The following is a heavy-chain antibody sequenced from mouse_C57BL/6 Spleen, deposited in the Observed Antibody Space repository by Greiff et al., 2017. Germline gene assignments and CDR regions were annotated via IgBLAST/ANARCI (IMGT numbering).Heavy chain of an antibody. CDR2: IDPSDSYT. J-gene: IGHJ1*03. V-gene: IGHV1-50*01. CDR1: GYTFTSYW. D-gene: IGHD5-1-1*01. CDR3: AYKYFAV. Sequence: QVQLQQPGAELVKPGASVKLSCKASGYTFTSYWMQWVKQRPGQGLEWIGEIDPSDSYTNYNQKFKGKATLTVDTSSSTAYMQLSSLTSEDSAVYYCAYKYFAVWGTGTTVTVSS.